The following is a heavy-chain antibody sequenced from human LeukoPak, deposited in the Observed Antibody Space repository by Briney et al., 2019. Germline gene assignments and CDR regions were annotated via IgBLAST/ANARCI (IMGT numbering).Heavy chain of an antibody. CDR2: INHTGNT. D-gene: IGHD1-26*01. CDR1: GGFFRGLP. J-gene: IGHJ6*03. Sequence: PSETLSLTCAVDGGFFRGLPLRWLRQTPGKGLEWIGDINHTGNTNYNPSLTDYNPSLKSRVTISVDSSRNELSLKVRSVTAADTGVYYCARDRHDPWEYGNYMDVSSKGPTVTVSS. CDR3: ARDRHDPWEYGNYMDV. V-gene: IGHV4-34*01.